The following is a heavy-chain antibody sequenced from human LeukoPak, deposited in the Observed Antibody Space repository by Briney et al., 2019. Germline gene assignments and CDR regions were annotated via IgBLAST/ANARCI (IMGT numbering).Heavy chain of an antibody. CDR3: ARNGRCSGGSCYEKPDY. D-gene: IGHD2-15*01. Sequence: GGSLRLSCAASGFTFSSYAMSWVRQAPGKGLEWVSAISGSGGSTYYAHSVKGRFTISRDNSKNTLYLQINSLRAEDTAVYYCARNGRCSGGSCYEKPDYWGQGTLVTVSS. CDR2: ISGSGGST. CDR1: GFTFSSYA. J-gene: IGHJ4*02. V-gene: IGHV3-23*01.